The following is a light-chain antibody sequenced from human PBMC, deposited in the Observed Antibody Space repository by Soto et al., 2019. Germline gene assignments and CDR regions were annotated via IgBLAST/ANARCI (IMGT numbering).Light chain of an antibody. CDR3: QQLNSYPPWT. V-gene: IGKV1-9*01. Sequence: DIQMTQSPSTLSASVGDRATITCRASQGISSYLAWYQQKPGKAPKLLIYAASTLQSGVPSRFSGSGSGTEFTLTISSLQPEDFATYYCQQLNSYPPWTFGQGTKVDIK. J-gene: IGKJ1*01. CDR2: AAS. CDR1: QGISSY.